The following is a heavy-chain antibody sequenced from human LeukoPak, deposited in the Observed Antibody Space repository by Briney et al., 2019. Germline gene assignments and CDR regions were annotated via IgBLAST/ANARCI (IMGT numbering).Heavy chain of an antibody. D-gene: IGHD1-26*01. Sequence: GGSLRLSCAASGFTFRSYVMSWVRQTPEKGLEWVSGITGDGGGRNHADSVKGRFTIFRDNSKNTLYLQMNSLRAEDTAVYYCAKETSSGNFVTIDCWGQGALVTVSS. CDR3: AKETSSGNFVTIDC. J-gene: IGHJ4*02. V-gene: IGHV3-23*01. CDR1: GFTFRSYV. CDR2: ITGDGGGR.